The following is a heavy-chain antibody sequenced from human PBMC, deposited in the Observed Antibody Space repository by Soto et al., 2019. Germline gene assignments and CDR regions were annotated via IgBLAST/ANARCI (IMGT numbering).Heavy chain of an antibody. D-gene: IGHD5-18*01. V-gene: IGHV1-3*01. J-gene: IGHJ4*02. CDR1: GYTFTTYA. CDR2: INAANGNT. Sequence: QVPLVQSGAEVKKPGASVKVSCKASGYTFTTYAMHWVRQAPGHRLEWMGWINAANGNTKYSQKFQGRVTITRDTSASTAYMELSSLRSEDTAVYYCARSLMNTAMVTFYYFDYWGQGTLVTVSS. CDR3: ARSLMNTAMVTFYYFDY.